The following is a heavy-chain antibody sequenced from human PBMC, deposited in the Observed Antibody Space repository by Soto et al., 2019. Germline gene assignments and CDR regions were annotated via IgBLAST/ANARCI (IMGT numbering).Heavy chain of an antibody. CDR2: IYHSGST. V-gene: IGHV4-30-2*01. Sequence: SETLSLTCAVSGGSISSGGYSWSWIRQPPGKGLEWIGYIYHSGSTYYNPSLKSRVTISVDRSKNQFSLKLSSVTAADTAVYYCARGYYDSSGYGGFDPWGQGTLVTVSS. CDR1: GGSISSGGYS. J-gene: IGHJ5*02. D-gene: IGHD3-22*01. CDR3: ARGYYDSSGYGGFDP.